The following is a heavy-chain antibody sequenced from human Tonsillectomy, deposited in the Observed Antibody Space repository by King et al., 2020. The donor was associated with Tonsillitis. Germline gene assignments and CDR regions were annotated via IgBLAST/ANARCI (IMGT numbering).Heavy chain of an antibody. CDR3: ARDDGRDSGRRTGVDY. CDR1: GYTFSSYG. Sequence: QLVQSGPEVKKPGASVKVSCKASGYTFSSYGISWVRQAPGQGLEWMGWITAYNGNTNYAQKFQGRVTMTTDTSTSTAYMELWSLRSDDTAVYYCARDDGRDSGRRTGVDYWGQGTLVTVSS. CDR2: ITAYNGNT. D-gene: IGHD1-26*01. J-gene: IGHJ4*02. V-gene: IGHV1-18*04.